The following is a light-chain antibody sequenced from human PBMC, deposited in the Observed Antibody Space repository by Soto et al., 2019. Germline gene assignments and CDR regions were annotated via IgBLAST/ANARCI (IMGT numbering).Light chain of an antibody. Sequence: QPVLTQSSSASASLGSSVKLTCTLSSGHSSYVIVWHQQQPGKAPRYLMKFESSGSYNKGSGVPDRFSGSSSGADRYLTISDLQSEDEADYYCETWDTDTRIFGGGTKLTVL. J-gene: IGLJ2*01. CDR3: ETWDTDTRI. CDR2: FESSGSY. CDR1: SGHSSYV. V-gene: IGLV4-60*03.